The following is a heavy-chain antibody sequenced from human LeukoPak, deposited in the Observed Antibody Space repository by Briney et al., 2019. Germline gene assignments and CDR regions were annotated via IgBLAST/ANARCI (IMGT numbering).Heavy chain of an antibody. CDR3: ASERLGQYHFDN. CDR2: IHTDTGNP. J-gene: IGHJ4*02. CDR1: GYTFSSSA. D-gene: IGHD2-2*01. V-gene: IGHV7-4-1*02. Sequence: ASVKVSCKGSGYTFSSSAVNWVRQAPGQGLEWMGWIHTDTGNPTYAQGFTGRFVFSLDTSVSTAYLQITSLKAEDTAVYYCASERLGQYHFDNWGQGTLVTVSS.